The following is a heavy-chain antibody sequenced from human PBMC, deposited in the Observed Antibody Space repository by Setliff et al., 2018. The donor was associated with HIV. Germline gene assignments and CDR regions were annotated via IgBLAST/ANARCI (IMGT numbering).Heavy chain of an antibody. V-gene: IGHV1-46*01. CDR2: INPSGGST. D-gene: IGHD3-10*01. J-gene: IGHJ6*02. Sequence: ASVKVSCKASGYTFTSYYMHWVRQAPGQGLEWMGIINPSGGSTSYAQKFQGRVRMTTDTSTRTAYMDLRSLRSNDTAVYYCARGGYYSGSGMNYHYYGLDVWGQGTTVTVSS. CDR3: ARGGYYSGSGMNYHYYGLDV. CDR1: GYTFTSYY.